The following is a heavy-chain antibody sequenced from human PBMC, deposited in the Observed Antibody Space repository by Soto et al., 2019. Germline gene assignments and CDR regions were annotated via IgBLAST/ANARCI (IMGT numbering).Heavy chain of an antibody. D-gene: IGHD3-10*01. J-gene: IGHJ5*02. CDR3: ATLARGGPVTLPLDA. CDR1: GFTFSSYT. Sequence: DVQLVESGGGQVKPGGSLRLSCAASGFTFSSYTINWVRLGPGKGLEWVSSISTRSSLIYYADSVKGRFTISRDNAKNSAYLQMNSLRAADTAVYYCATLARGGPVTLPLDAWGQGTLVTVSS. CDR2: ISTRSSLI. V-gene: IGHV3-21*01.